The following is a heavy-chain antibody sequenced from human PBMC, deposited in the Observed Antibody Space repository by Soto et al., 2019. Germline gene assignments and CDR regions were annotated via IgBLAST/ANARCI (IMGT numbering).Heavy chain of an antibody. J-gene: IGHJ6*02. Sequence: ASVKVSCKASGYTFTSYYMHWVRQAPGQGLEWMGIINPSGGSTSYAQKFQGRVTMTRDTSTSTVYMELSSLRSEDTAVYYCARDSQFYCSGGSCYSVYGMDVWSQGTTVTVSS. D-gene: IGHD2-15*01. CDR3: ARDSQFYCSGGSCYSVYGMDV. CDR1: GYTFTSYY. CDR2: INPSGGST. V-gene: IGHV1-46*01.